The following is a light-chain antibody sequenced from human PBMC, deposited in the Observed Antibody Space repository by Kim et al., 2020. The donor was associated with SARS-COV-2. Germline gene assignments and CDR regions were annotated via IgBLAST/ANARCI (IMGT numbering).Light chain of an antibody. J-gene: IGKJ4*01. CDR2: DTF. CDR1: HDISNY. Sequence: DIQMTQSPSSLSAFVGDRVTITCQESHDISNYLNWYQQKPGKAPKLLIYDTFILERGVPSRFSGSGSGTDFTLTISSLQPEDIATYYCQQYDNVCTFGGGTKVEIK. V-gene: IGKV1-33*01. CDR3: QQYDNVCT.